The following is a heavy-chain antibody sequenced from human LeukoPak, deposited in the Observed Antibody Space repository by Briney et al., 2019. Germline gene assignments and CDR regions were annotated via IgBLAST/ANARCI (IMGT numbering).Heavy chain of an antibody. CDR3: ASGEWELLRGGYYYYGMDV. D-gene: IGHD1-26*01. CDR1: GYTFTSYD. Sequence: ASVNVSCKASGYTFTSYDINWVRQATGQGLEWMGWMNPNSGNTGYAQKFQGRVTMTRNTSISTAYMELSSLRSEDTAVYYCASGEWELLRGGYYYYGMDVWGQGTTVTVSS. CDR2: MNPNSGNT. J-gene: IGHJ6*02. V-gene: IGHV1-8*01.